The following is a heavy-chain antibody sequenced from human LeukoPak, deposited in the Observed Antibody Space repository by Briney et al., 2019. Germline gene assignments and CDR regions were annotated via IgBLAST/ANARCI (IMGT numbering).Heavy chain of an antibody. CDR1: GGSISSYY. CDR2: IYYSGST. J-gene: IGHJ4*02. Sequence: SETLSLTCTVSGGSISSYYWSWIRQPPGKGLEWIGYIYYSGSTNYNPSLKSRVTISVDTSKNQFSLKLSSVTAADTAVYYCAGTFYDSSGYYYLPFDYWGQGTLVTVSS. D-gene: IGHD3-22*01. V-gene: IGHV4-59*01. CDR3: AGTFYDSSGYYYLPFDY.